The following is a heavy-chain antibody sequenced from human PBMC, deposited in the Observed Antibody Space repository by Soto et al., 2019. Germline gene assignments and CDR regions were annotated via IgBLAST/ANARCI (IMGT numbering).Heavy chain of an antibody. CDR1: GFTFSSYA. CDR2: ISGSGGST. V-gene: IGHV3-23*01. J-gene: IGHJ4*02. Sequence: PGGSLRLACAASGFTFSSYAMSWVRQAPGKGLEWVSAISGSGGSTYYADSVKGRFTISRDNSKNTLYLQMNSLRAEDTAVYYCAKVLAWELPPPYFDYWGQGTLVTVSS. D-gene: IGHD1-26*01. CDR3: AKVLAWELPPPYFDY.